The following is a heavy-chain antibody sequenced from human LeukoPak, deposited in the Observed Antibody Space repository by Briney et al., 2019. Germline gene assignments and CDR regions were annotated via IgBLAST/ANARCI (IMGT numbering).Heavy chain of an antibody. CDR3: ARPTVAPGVS. D-gene: IGHD3-10*01. CDR2: ISSSSSYI. Sequence: PGGSLRLSCAASGFSFSDYYVSWIRQAPGKGLEWVSSISSSSSYIYYADSVKGRFTISRDNAKNSLYLQMNSLRAEDTAVYYCARPTVAPGVSWGQGTLATVSS. V-gene: IGHV3-11*06. J-gene: IGHJ5*02. CDR1: GFSFSDYY.